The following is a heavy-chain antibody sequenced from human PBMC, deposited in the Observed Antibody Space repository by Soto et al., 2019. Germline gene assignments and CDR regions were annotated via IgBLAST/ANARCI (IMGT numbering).Heavy chain of an antibody. CDR2: IYYSGST. Sequence: QVQLQESGPGLVKPSQTLSLTCTVSGGSISSGGYYWSWIRQHPGKGLEWIGNIYYSGSTYYNPSLKSRVTLSVDTSKNQCSLQLRSVTAADTAVYYCARVGYYDILTGYHLGAFDIWGQGTMVTVSS. V-gene: IGHV4-31*03. D-gene: IGHD3-9*01. CDR3: ARVGYYDILTGYHLGAFDI. CDR1: GGSISSGGYY. J-gene: IGHJ3*02.